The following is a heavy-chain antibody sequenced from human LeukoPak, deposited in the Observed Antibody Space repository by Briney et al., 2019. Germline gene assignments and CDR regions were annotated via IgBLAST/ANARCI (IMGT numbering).Heavy chain of an antibody. CDR3: ARGPPRRYGMDV. J-gene: IGHJ6*02. CDR2: INHSGST. V-gene: IGHV4-34*01. Sequence: SETLSLTCAVYGVSFSGYYWSWIRQPPGKGLEWIGEINHSGSTNYNPSLKSRVTISVDTSKNQFSLKLSSVTAADTAVYYCARGPPRRYGMDVWGQGTTVTVSS. CDR1: GVSFSGYY.